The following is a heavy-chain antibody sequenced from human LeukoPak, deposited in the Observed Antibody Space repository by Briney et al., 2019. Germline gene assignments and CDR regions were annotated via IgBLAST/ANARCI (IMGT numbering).Heavy chain of an antibody. Sequence: SETLSLTCTVSGGSISSHYWSWIRQPPGKGLEWIGYIYYSGSTNYNPSLKSRVTISVDTSKNQFSLKLSSVTAADTAVYYCARTGYSSSWYLVDIWGQGTMVAVSS. CDR1: GGSISSHY. J-gene: IGHJ3*02. CDR2: IYYSGST. D-gene: IGHD6-13*01. CDR3: ARTGYSSSWYLVDI. V-gene: IGHV4-59*11.